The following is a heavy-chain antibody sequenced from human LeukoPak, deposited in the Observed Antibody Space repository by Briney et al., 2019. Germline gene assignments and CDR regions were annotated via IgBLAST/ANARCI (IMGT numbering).Heavy chain of an antibody. J-gene: IGHJ4*02. D-gene: IGHD3-16*02. V-gene: IGHV5-51*01. CDR2: IYPGDSDT. CDR3: ARITFGGVIVSWLFDY. Sequence: GESLKISCKGSGYSFTSHWIGWVRQMPGKGLEWMGIIYPGDSDTRYSPSFQGQVTISADKSISTAYLQWSSLKASDTAMYYCARITFGGVIVSWLFDYWGQGTLVTVSS. CDR1: GYSFTSHW.